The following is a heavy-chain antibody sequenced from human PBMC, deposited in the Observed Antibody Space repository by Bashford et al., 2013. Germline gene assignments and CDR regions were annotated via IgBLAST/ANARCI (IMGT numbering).Heavy chain of an antibody. J-gene: IGHJ6*02. CDR3: TTDIRLRNYYYYYGMDV. Sequence: SVKVSCKASGGTFSSYAISWVRQAPGQGLEWMGGIIPIFGTANYAQKFQGRVTITADKSTSTVYMELSSLRSEDTAVYYCTTDIRLRNYYYYYGMDVWGQGTTVTVSS. D-gene: IGHD4-17*01. CDR1: GGTFSSYA. V-gene: IGHV1-69*06. CDR2: IIPIFGTA.